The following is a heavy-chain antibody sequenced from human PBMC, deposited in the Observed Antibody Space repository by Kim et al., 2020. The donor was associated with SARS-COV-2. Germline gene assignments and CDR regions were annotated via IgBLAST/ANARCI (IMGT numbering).Heavy chain of an antibody. CDR3: ARAVVRGVINAPKYFDY. CDR1: GGSISSYY. Sequence: SETLSLTCTVSGGSISSYYWSWIRQPPGKGLEWIGYIYYSGSTNYNPSLKSRVTISVDTSKNQFSLKLSSVTAADTAVYYCARAVVRGVINAPKYFDYWGPGTLGHGSS. J-gene: IGHJ4*02. D-gene: IGHD3-10*01. CDR2: IYYSGST. V-gene: IGHV4-59*01.